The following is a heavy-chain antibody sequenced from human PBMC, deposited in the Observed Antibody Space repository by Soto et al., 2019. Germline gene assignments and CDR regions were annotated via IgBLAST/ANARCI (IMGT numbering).Heavy chain of an antibody. Sequence: QVQLEQSGAEVKKPGSSVTVSCKASGGTFGSYGFSWVRQAPGQGLEWMGGIIPIFGTRHHAQRFQGRVTITADESKTTVYRELSSFRSEDTAMYYCARVVESRGYFCVFHYLGQGTQVTISS. CDR1: GGTFGSYG. CDR3: ARVVESRGYFCVFHY. CDR2: IIPIFGTR. D-gene: IGHD3-22*01. V-gene: IGHV1-69*12. J-gene: IGHJ4*02.